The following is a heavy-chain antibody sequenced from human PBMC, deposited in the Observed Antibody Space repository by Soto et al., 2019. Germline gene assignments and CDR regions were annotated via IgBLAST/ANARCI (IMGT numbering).Heavy chain of an antibody. Sequence: NPSETLSLTCTVSGGSISSGGYYWSWIRQHPGKGLEWIGYIYYSGSTYYNPSLKSRVTISVDTSKNQFSLKLSSVTAADTAVYYCARDIYYYDSSGYNNWIDPWGQGTLVTVSS. CDR3: ARDIYYYDSSGYNNWIDP. CDR2: IYYSGST. J-gene: IGHJ5*02. V-gene: IGHV4-31*03. D-gene: IGHD3-22*01. CDR1: GGSISSGGYY.